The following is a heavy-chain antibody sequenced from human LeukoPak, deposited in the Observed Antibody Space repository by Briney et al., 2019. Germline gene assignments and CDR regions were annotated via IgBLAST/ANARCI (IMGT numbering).Heavy chain of an antibody. CDR1: GYTFTSYD. CDR3: ARVPPGDIVVVPADLDD. CDR2: MNPNSGNT. Sequence: ASVKVSCKASGYTFTSYDINWVRQATGQGLEWMGWMNPNSGNTGYAQKFQGRVTMTRNTSISTAYMDLSSLRSEDTAVYYCARVPPGDIVVVPADLDDWGQGTLVTVSS. V-gene: IGHV1-8*01. J-gene: IGHJ4*02. D-gene: IGHD2-2*01.